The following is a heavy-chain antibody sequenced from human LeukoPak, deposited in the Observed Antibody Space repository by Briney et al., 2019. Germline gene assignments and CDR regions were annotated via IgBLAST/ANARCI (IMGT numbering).Heavy chain of an antibody. V-gene: IGHV1-69*04. CDR2: IIPILGIA. D-gene: IGHD1-26*01. CDR1: GGTFSSYA. Sequence: GASVKVSCKASGGTFSSYAISWVRQAPGQGLEWMGRIIPILGIANYAQKFQGRVTITADKSTSTAYMELSSLRSEDTAVYYCARGGISSGSPRPFDYWGQGTLVTVSS. J-gene: IGHJ4*02. CDR3: ARGGISSGSPRPFDY.